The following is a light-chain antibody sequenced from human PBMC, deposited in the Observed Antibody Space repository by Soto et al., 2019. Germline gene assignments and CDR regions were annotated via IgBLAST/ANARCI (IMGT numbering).Light chain of an antibody. J-gene: IGKJ1*01. CDR1: QSVSYN. V-gene: IGKV3-15*01. CDR3: QQYNNWPRT. CDR2: GPS. Sequence: EIWMTQSPAALSLSPGEIFTLSGGASQSVSYNLAWYQQKPGQAPRLLIYGPSTRATGIPARFSGSGSGTEFTLTISSLQSEDFALYYCQQYNNWPRTFGQGTKVDIK.